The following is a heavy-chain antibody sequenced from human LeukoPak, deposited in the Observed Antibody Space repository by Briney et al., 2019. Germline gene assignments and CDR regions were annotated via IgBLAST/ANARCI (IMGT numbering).Heavy chain of an antibody. J-gene: IGHJ4*02. CDR2: ISRDGSST. V-gene: IGHV3-74*01. Sequence: PGGSLRLSCAASGFTFSNYWMHWVRQAPGRGLVWVSRISRDGSSTRYADSVKGRFTISRDNSKNTLYLQMNSLRAEDTAVYYCARDRLHYDSLTGYPADWGQGTLVTVSS. CDR1: GFTFSNYW. D-gene: IGHD3-9*01. CDR3: ARDRLHYDSLTGYPAD.